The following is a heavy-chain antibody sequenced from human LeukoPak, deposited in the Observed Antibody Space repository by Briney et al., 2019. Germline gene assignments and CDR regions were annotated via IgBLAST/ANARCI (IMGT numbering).Heavy chain of an antibody. CDR2: INHSGST. CDR1: GGSFSGYY. Sequence: PSETLSLTCAAYGGSFSGYYWSWIRQPPGKGLEWIGEINHSGSTNYNPSLKSRVTISVDTSKNQFSLKLSSVTAADTAVYYCARGRGYYDSSGYYLLDYWGQGTLVTVSS. V-gene: IGHV4-34*01. D-gene: IGHD3-22*01. J-gene: IGHJ4*02. CDR3: ARGRGYYDSSGYYLLDY.